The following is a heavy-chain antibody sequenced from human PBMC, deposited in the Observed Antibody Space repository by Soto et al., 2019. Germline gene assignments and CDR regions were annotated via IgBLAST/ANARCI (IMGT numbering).Heavy chain of an antibody. V-gene: IGHV1-18*01. CDR2: ISAYNGNT. D-gene: IGHD4-17*01. CDR3: AREDYGGNHDAFDI. Sequence: GQGLEWMGWISAYNGNTNYAQKLQGRVTMTTDTSTSTAYMELRSLRSDDTAVYYCAREDYGGNHDAFDIWGQGTMVTVS. J-gene: IGHJ3*02.